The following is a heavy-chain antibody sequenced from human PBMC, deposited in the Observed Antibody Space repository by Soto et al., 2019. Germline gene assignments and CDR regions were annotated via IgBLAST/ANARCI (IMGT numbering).Heavy chain of an antibody. CDR2: IYPGDSDT. CDR3: ATGDSSGYYPMDS. V-gene: IGHV5-51*01. CDR1: GYSVTIDG. D-gene: IGHD3-22*01. Sequence: EGSGYSVTIDGSGWVSQMPGKGLEWMGIIYPGDSDTRYSPSFQGQVTISADKSISTAYLQWSSLKASDTAMYYCATGDSSGYYPMDSWGQVTLVTVFS. J-gene: IGHJ4*02.